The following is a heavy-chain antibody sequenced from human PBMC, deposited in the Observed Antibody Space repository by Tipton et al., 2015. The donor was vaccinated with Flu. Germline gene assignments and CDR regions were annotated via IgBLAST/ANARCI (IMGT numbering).Heavy chain of an antibody. V-gene: IGHV4-34*01. Sequence: TLSLTCAVYGGSFSGYYWSWIRQPPGKGLEWIGEINHSGSTNYNPSLKSRVTISVDTSKNQFSLKLSSVTAADTAVYYCARGSMRWELPRGYYYYGMDVWGQGTPVTVSS. J-gene: IGHJ6*02. D-gene: IGHD1-26*01. CDR3: ARGSMRWELPRGYYYYGMDV. CDR1: GGSFSGYY. CDR2: INHSGST.